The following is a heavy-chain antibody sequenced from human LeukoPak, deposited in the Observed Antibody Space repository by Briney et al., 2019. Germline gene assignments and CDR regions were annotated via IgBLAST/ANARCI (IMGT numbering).Heavy chain of an antibody. CDR2: IKKDGSAE. CDR1: GFTFSSYE. Sequence: AGGSLRLSCAASGFTFSSYEMNWVRQAPGKGLEWVANIKKDGSAEYYVDSVKGRFTISRDNAKNSLYLQMNSLRIDDTAVYYCVREYALDLWGQGTMVTVSS. J-gene: IGHJ3*01. CDR3: VREYALDL. V-gene: IGHV3-7*04.